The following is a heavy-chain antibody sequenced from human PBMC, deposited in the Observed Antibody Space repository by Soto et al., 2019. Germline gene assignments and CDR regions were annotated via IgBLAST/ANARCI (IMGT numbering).Heavy chain of an antibody. CDR1: GYTFTVYY. D-gene: IGHD6-25*01. Sequence: ASVKVSCKASGYTFTVYYMHWLRQAPGQGLEWMGWINPNSGGTNYAQKFQGWVTMTRDTSISTAYMELSRLRSDDTAVYYCARQRGVLPVAYYFDYWGQGTLVTVSS. CDR2: INPNSGGT. V-gene: IGHV1-2*04. CDR3: ARQRGVLPVAYYFDY. J-gene: IGHJ4*02.